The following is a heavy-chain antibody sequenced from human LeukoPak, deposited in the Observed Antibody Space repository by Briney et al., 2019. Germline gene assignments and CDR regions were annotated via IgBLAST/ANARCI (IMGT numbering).Heavy chain of an antibody. CDR1: GGSISGYF. D-gene: IGHD3-10*01. CDR2: IYYSGST. CDR3: ARSPTLYFGADY. Sequence: SETLSLTCTVSGGSISGYFWSWIRQPPGKGLEWIGYIYYSGSTNYNPSLKSRVTISVDTSKNQFSLKLSSVTAADTAVYYCARSPTLYFGADYWGQGTLVTVSS. V-gene: IGHV4-59*01. J-gene: IGHJ4*02.